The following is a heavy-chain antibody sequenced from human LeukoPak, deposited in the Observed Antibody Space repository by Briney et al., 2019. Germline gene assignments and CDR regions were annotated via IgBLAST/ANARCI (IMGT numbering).Heavy chain of an antibody. D-gene: IGHD2-2*01. CDR2: ISGSGGST. Sequence: GGSLRLSCAASGFTFSSYTMSWVRQAPGKGLEWVSAISGSGGSTYYADSVRGRFTISRDNSKNTLYLQMSSLRAEDTAVYYCAKVRSTSCYVFDYWGQGTLVTVSS. CDR3: AKVRSTSCYVFDY. V-gene: IGHV3-23*01. CDR1: GFTFSSYT. J-gene: IGHJ4*02.